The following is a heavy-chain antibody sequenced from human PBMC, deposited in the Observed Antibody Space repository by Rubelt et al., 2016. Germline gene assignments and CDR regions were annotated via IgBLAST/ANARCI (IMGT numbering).Heavy chain of an antibody. J-gene: IGHJ3*02. D-gene: IGHD5-24*01. Sequence: EVQLVESGGGLVQPGGSLRLSCAASGFTFSSYWMSWVRQAPGKGLEWVANIKQDGSEKYYVDSVKGRFTISRDNSQNTLSLQMNSLRAEDTAIYYCAREALLRDDYRSDAFDIWGQGTMATVS. CDR2: IKQDGSEK. V-gene: IGHV3-7*03. CDR3: AREALLRDDYRSDAFDI. CDR1: GFTFSSYW.